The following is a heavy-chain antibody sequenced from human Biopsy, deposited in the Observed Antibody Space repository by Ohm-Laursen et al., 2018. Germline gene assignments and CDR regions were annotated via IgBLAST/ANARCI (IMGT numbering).Heavy chain of an antibody. CDR1: GFTSSSYA. CDR3: ALAAAQTVTHFDY. D-gene: IGHD4-17*01. V-gene: IGHV3-23*01. J-gene: IGHJ4*02. Sequence: SLSLSCAASGFTSSSYAITWFRQAPGKGLEWVSTISGNSDIIYDTDSVKGRFTISRDNSKNTLYLQMNSLRADDTAVYYCALAAAQTVTHFDYWGQGTLVTVSS. CDR2: ISGNSDII.